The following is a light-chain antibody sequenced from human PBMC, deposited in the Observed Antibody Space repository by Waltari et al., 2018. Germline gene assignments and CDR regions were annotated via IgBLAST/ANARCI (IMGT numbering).Light chain of an antibody. CDR2: DDN. V-gene: IGLV1-51*01. J-gene: IGLJ3*02. Sequence: QSVLTQPPSISADPGQRVTISCSGSSSNIGSEPVSWYLQLPGTAPKVLIFDDNKRPSGIPDRISASKSGTSATLDITGLQTGDEAVYYCGGWDSSLRAGVFGGGTKVTV. CDR1: SSNIGSEP. CDR3: GGWDSSLRAGV.